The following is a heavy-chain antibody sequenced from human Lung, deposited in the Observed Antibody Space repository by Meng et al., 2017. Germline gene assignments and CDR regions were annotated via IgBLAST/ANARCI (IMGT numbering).Heavy chain of an antibody. CDR3: ARGPTTMAHDFDY. V-gene: IGHV4-34*01. CDR2: INHSGST. D-gene: IGHD4-11*01. Sequence: QGPLQQWGAGLLKSSETLSLTGVVAGGSFSDSYWGWIRQPPGKGLEWIGEINHSGSTNYNPSLESRATISVDTSQNNLSLKLSSVTAADSAVYYCARGPTTMAHDFDYWGQGTLVTVSS. J-gene: IGHJ4*02. CDR1: GGSFSDSY.